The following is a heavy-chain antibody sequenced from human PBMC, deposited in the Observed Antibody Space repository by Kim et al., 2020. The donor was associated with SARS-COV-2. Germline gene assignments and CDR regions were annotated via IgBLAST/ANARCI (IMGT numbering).Heavy chain of an antibody. V-gene: IGHV1-2*06. D-gene: IGHD1-1*01. CDR2: INPNSGGT. Sequence: ASVKVSCKASGYTFTGYYMHWVRQAPGQGLEWMGRINPNSGGTNYAQKFQGRVTMTRDTSISTAYMELSRLRSDDTAVYYCARDGDDGQYGMDVWGQGTTVTVSS. CDR3: ARDGDDGQYGMDV. CDR1: GYTFTGYY. J-gene: IGHJ6*02.